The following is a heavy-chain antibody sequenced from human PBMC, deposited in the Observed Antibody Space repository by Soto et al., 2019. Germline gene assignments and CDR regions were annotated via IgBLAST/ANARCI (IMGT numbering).Heavy chain of an antibody. V-gene: IGHV1-18*01. D-gene: IGHD3-22*01. CDR2: ISVYNGNT. CDR1: GYTFTSYD. Sequence: ASVKVSCKASGYTFTSYDINCVRQAPGQGLEWMGWISVYNGNTNYAQKLQGRVTMTTDTSTSTAYMELRSLRSDDTAVYYCARSKYYYDSSGRRSNNWFEPWGQGTLVTVSS. J-gene: IGHJ5*02. CDR3: ARSKYYYDSSGRRSNNWFEP.